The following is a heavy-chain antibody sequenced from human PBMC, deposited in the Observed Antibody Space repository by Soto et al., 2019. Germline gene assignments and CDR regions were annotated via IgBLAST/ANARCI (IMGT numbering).Heavy chain of an antibody. D-gene: IGHD2-15*01. Sequence: SETLSLTCTVSGGSISSGDYYWSWIRQPPGKGLEWIGYIYYSGNTYYNPSLKSRVTISVDTSKNQFSLKLSSVTAADTAVYYCARERADGGKIYWGQGTLVTVAS. J-gene: IGHJ4*02. CDR3: ARERADGGKIY. V-gene: IGHV4-30-4*01. CDR1: GGSISSGDYY. CDR2: IYYSGNT.